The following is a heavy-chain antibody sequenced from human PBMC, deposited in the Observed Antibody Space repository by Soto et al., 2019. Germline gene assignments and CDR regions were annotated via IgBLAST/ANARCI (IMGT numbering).Heavy chain of an antibody. J-gene: IGHJ4*02. CDR3: ARGLVDSGGNCFDS. CDR2: MNPKSGDT. V-gene: IGHV1-8*01. D-gene: IGHD2-21*01. CDR1: GYNINSYE. Sequence: GASVKVSCKASGYNINSYEMNWVRQATGQGLEWMGWMNPKSGDTGFAEKFQGRVKMTWNTSTGTVYLEISSLRPEDTAVYYCARGLVDSGGNCFDSWGQGTQVTVSS.